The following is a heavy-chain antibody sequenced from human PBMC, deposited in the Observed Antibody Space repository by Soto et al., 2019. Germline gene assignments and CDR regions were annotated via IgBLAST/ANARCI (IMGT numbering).Heavy chain of an antibody. CDR1: GFTFSSYA. CDR2: ISGSGGST. D-gene: IGHD3-3*01. V-gene: IGHV3-23*01. J-gene: IGHJ4*02. CDR3: AKDMGQDFWSGYFRPNYFDY. Sequence: GGSLRLSCAASGFTFSSYAMSWVRQAPGKGLEWVSAISGSGGSTYYADSVKGRFTISRDNSKNTLYLQMNSLRAEDTAVYYCAKDMGQDFWSGYFRPNYFDYWGQGTLVTVSS.